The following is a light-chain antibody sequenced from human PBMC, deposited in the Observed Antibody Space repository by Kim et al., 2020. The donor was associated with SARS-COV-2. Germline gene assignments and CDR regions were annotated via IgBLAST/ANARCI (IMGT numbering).Light chain of an antibody. CDR1: QSLVHSDGNTY. Sequence: DVVMTQSPLSLPVTLGQPASISCRSSQSLVHSDGNTYLNWFQQRAGQSPRRLIYKVSNRDSGVPDRFSGSGSGTDFTLKISRVEAEDVGVYYCMQGTHWPPYTFGQGTKLEI. V-gene: IGKV2-30*02. J-gene: IGKJ2*01. CDR2: KVS. CDR3: MQGTHWPPYT.